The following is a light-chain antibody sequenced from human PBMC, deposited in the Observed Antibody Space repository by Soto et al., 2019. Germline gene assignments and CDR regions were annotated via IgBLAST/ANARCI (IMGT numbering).Light chain of an antibody. CDR2: GAS. CDR1: QSVSSN. J-gene: IGKJ1*01. CDR3: QQYNNWPPGWRR. Sequence: EIVMTQSPATLSVSPGERATLSCRASQSVSSNLAWYQQKPGQAPRLLIYGASTRATGIPARFSGSGSGTEFTLTISSLRSEDFAVYYCQQYNNWPPGWRRFGQGTNVDIK. V-gene: IGKV3-15*01.